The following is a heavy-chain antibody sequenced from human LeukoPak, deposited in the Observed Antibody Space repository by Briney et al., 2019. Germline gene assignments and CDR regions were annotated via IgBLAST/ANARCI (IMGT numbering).Heavy chain of an antibody. D-gene: IGHD1-26*01. CDR2: ISSNGGST. Sequence: GGSLRLSCAASGFTFSSYAMSWVRQAPGKGLEYVSAISSNGGSTYYANSVKGRFTISRDNSKNTLHLQMGSLRAEDMAVYYCARDRGIYSGSYLFDYWGQGTLVTVSS. V-gene: IGHV3-64*01. CDR1: GFTFSSYA. CDR3: ARDRGIYSGSYLFDY. J-gene: IGHJ4*02.